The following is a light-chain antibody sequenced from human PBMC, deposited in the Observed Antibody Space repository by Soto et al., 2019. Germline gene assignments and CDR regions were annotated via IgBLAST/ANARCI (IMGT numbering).Light chain of an antibody. CDR2: AKT. V-gene: IGLV1-40*01. CDR1: GSNIGSSYD. CDR3: QSYDRSLSAIV. J-gene: IGLJ3*02. Sequence: QAVVTQPPSVSGAPGQRVTISCTGSGSNIGSSYDVQWYQQLPGAAPRLVIYAKTYRPSGVPDRFSGSRSGTSASLAIAGLQAEDEADYYCQSYDRSLSAIVFGGGTKLTVL.